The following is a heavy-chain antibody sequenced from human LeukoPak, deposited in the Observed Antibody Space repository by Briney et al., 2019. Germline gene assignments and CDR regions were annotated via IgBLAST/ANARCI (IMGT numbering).Heavy chain of an antibody. D-gene: IGHD1-26*01. CDR1: GFTFDDYA. Sequence: GGSLRLSCAASGFTFDDYAMHWVRQAPGKGLEWVAAISYDGSTKYYADSVKGRFTSSRDNSKNTLYLQMNSLRPEDTAVYYCAKDSSVWVVGAISFFDYWGQGTLVTVSS. CDR2: ISYDGSTK. V-gene: IGHV3-30*18. CDR3: AKDSSVWVVGAISFFDY. J-gene: IGHJ4*02.